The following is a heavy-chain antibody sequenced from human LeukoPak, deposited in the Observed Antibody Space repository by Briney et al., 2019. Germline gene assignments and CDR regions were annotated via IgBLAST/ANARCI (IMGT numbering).Heavy chain of an antibody. CDR2: ISSSGGII. D-gene: IGHD2-2*01. V-gene: IGHV3-48*03. CDR1: GFTFSGYE. CDR3: ARDGRYCSTTSCPLAAFDY. Sequence: GGPLRLSCAASGFTFSGYEMNWVRQAPGKGLEWVSYISSSGGIIYYADSVKGRFTISRDNAKNSLSLQMNSLRAEDTAVYYCARDGRYCSTTSCPLAAFDYWGQGTLVTVSS. J-gene: IGHJ4*02.